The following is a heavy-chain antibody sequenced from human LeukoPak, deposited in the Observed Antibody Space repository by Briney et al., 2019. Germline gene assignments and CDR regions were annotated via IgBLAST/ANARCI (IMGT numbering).Heavy chain of an antibody. CDR3: AKHDPQGDYFDY. Sequence: GGSLRLSCAASGFTFSSYAMSWVRQAPGKGLEWVSTISGSGGNTYYADSVKGRFTISRDNSKNTLYLQMNSLRADDTAVYYCAKHDPQGDYFDYWGQGTLVTVSS. V-gene: IGHV3-23*01. CDR2: ISGSGGNT. CDR1: GFTFSSYA. J-gene: IGHJ4*02.